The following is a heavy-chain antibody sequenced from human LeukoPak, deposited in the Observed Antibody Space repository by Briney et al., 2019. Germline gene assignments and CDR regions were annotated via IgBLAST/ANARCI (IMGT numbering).Heavy chain of an antibody. J-gene: IGHJ6*03. V-gene: IGHV4-4*07. CDR1: SGSISTYY. CDR3: ARQLMARVSSSPLRRRSYSYMDV. D-gene: IGHD6-6*01. CDR2: IDMSWST. Sequence: SSETLSLTCSVSSGSISTYYWSWIRRPAGKGLEGIGHIDMSWSTNYNPSLKSRVTMSVDTSKNQFSLNLSSVTAADTAIYYCARQLMARVSSSPLRRRSYSYMDVWGKGTTVTVSS.